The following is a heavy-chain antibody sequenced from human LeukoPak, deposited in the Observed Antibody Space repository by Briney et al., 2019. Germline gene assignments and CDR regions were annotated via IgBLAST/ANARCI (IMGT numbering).Heavy chain of an antibody. D-gene: IGHD1/OR15-1a*01. V-gene: IGHV1-2*02. CDR2: INANSGGT. J-gene: IGHJ4*02. CDR1: VYTFSDYF. Sequence: GASVNVSCKASVYTFSDYFMHWVRQAPGQGLEWMGWINANSGGTIYAQKFQGRVTMTRDTSISTAYMELSRLRSDDTAVYYCARDGTGVDSWGQGTLVIVSS. CDR3: ARDGTGVDS.